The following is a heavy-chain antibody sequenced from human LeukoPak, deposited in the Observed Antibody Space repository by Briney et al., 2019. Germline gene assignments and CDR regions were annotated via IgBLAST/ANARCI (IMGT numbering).Heavy chain of an antibody. CDR2: ISSGSTTI. CDR1: GFTFSSYT. V-gene: IGHV3-48*01. J-gene: IGHJ3*01. Sequence: PGGSLGLSCAASGFTFSSYTMNWVRQAPGKGLEWVSYISSGSTTIYYADSAKGRFTISRDNAKNSLYLQMNSLRAEDTAVYYCARSDAFDFWGQGTMVTVSS. CDR3: ARSDAFDF.